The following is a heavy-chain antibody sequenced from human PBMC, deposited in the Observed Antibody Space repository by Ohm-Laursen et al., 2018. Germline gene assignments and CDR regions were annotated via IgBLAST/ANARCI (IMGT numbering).Heavy chain of an antibody. J-gene: IGHJ6*02. CDR1: GFSFDNYA. V-gene: IGHV3-21*01. CDR3: ARGHITMVRGVTYYYFGMDV. D-gene: IGHD3-10*01. Sequence: SLRLSCSASGFSFDNYAMNWVRQAPGKGLEWVSSISSSDNYMYYADSVKGRFTISRDNAKNSLFLQMISLRAEDTAVYYCARGHITMVRGVTYYYFGMDVWGQGTTVTVSS. CDR2: ISSSDNYM.